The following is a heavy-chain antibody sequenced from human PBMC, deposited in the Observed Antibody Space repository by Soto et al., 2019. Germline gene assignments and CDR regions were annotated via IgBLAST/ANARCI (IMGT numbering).Heavy chain of an antibody. J-gene: IGHJ6*02. Sequence: GGSLRLSCAASGFTFSSYSMNWVRQAPGKGLEWVSYISSSSSTIYYADSVKGRFTISRDNAKNSLYLQMNSLRDEDTAVYYCARVRFGELAGRNYYYYGMDVWGQGTTVTVSS. V-gene: IGHV3-48*02. CDR2: ISSSSSTI. D-gene: IGHD3-10*01. CDR1: GFTFSSYS. CDR3: ARVRFGELAGRNYYYYGMDV.